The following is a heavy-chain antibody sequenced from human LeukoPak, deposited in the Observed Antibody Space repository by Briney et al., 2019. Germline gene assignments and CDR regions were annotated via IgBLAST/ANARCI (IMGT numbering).Heavy chain of an antibody. V-gene: IGHV1-69*05. CDR1: GDTFSSYS. CDR3: ARDRRPQLNNYFDR. J-gene: IGHJ5*02. CDR2: IIPVFGTP. Sequence: SVKVSCKASGDTFSSYSFSWVRQAPGQGLEWVGGIIPVFGTPRYAQKFQGRVTITTDESTSTAYMEVTSLRSDDTAVYYCARDRRPQLNNYFDRWGQGTLVTVSS.